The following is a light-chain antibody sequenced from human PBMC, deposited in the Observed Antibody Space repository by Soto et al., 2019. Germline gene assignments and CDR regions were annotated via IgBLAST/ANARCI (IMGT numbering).Light chain of an antibody. J-gene: IGKJ2*01. CDR3: QQRSNWYT. V-gene: IGKV3-11*01. CDR1: QSVSSY. CDR2: DAS. Sequence: EIVLTQSPATLSLSPGARATLSCRASQSVSSYLAWYQQKPGQAPRLLIYDASNRATGIPARFSGSGSGTDFTLTISGLELEDFAVYDGQQRSNWYTVGQGTKLEIK.